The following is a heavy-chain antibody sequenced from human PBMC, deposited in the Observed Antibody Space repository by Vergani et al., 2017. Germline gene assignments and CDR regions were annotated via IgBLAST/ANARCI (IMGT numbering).Heavy chain of an antibody. CDR1: GFTSGFAFDDFA. Sequence: EVQLVESGGGVVQPGGSLRLSCAASGFTSGFAFDDFAMHWVRQAPGKGLEWVALVTWDGDTKYYADSVKGRFTVSRDNGKHSVYLQMDSLRGDDTALYYCSKDVGVGATIIAGFESWCQGTLVTVSS. CDR3: SKDVGVGATIIAGFES. J-gene: IGHJ4*02. D-gene: IGHD1-26*01. CDR2: VTWDGDTK. V-gene: IGHV3-43D*03.